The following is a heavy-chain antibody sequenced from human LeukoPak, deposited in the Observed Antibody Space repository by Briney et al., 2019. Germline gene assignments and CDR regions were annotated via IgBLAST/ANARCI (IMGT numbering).Heavy chain of an antibody. V-gene: IGHV3-30-3*01. CDR1: GLSFSSYW. J-gene: IGHJ4*02. CDR3: ARDRSSNEYYFDY. CDR2: ISYDGSNK. Sequence: GGSLRLSCAASGLSFSSYWMSWVRQAPGKGLEWVAVISYDGSNKYYADSVKGRFTISRDNSKNTLYLQMNSLRAEDTAVYYCARDRSSNEYYFDYWGQGTLVTVSS. D-gene: IGHD2-2*01.